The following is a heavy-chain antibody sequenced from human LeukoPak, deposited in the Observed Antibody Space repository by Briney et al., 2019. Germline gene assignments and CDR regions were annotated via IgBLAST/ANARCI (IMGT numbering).Heavy chain of an antibody. CDR2: IKQDGSVK. CDR3: ARGYGINCASTTCAGAFDI. Sequence: PGGSLRLSCAVSGFTFSNYWMSWVRQAPGKGLEWVANIKQDGSVKYYVDSVKGRFTVSRDNARNSLYLQLNSLRDEDTAVYYCARGYGINCASTTCAGAFDIWGPGTMVTVSS. CDR1: GFTFSNYW. V-gene: IGHV3-7*01. D-gene: IGHD2/OR15-2a*01. J-gene: IGHJ3*02.